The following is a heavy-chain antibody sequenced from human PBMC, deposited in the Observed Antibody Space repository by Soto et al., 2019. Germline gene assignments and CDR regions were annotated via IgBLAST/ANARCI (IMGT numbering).Heavy chain of an antibody. J-gene: IGHJ4*02. Sequence: PGESLKISCKGSGYSFTSYWIGWVRQMPGKGLEWMGIIYPGDSDTRYSPSFQGQVTISADKSISTAYLQWSSLKASDTAMYYCARAIRGYSGYDYYFDYWGQGTLVTVSS. CDR1: GYSFTSYW. CDR2: IYPGDSDT. CDR3: ARAIRGYSGYDYYFDY. V-gene: IGHV5-51*01. D-gene: IGHD5-12*01.